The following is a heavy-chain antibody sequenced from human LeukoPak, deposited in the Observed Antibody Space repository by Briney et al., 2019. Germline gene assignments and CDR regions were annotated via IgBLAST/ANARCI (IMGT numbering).Heavy chain of an antibody. J-gene: IGHJ6*03. CDR3: ARDNGGTAMAYYYYYYMDV. D-gene: IGHD5-18*01. CDR2: MNPNSGNT. V-gene: IGHV1-8*02. CDR1: GGTFSSYA. Sequence: ASVKVSCKASGGTFSSYAINWVRQATGQGLEWMGRMNPNSGNTGYAQKFQGRVTMTRNTSISTAYMELSSLRSEDTAVYYCARDNGGTAMAYYYYYYMDVWGKGTTVTISS.